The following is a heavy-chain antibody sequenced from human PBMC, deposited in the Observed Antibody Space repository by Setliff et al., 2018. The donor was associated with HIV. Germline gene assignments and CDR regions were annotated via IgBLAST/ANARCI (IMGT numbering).Heavy chain of an antibody. J-gene: IGHJ6*02. D-gene: IGHD2-15*01. V-gene: IGHV3-30-3*01. CDR2: ISYDGSNK. CDR3: ARIRGFCSSGSCYPYYYYAMDV. Sequence: TGGSLRLSCAASGFTFSSYAMHWVRQAPGKGLEWVAVISYDGSNKYYADSVKGRFTISRDNSKNTLYLQMNSLRAEDTAVYYCARIRGFCSSGSCYPYYYYAMDVWGQGTTVTVSS. CDR1: GFTFSSYA.